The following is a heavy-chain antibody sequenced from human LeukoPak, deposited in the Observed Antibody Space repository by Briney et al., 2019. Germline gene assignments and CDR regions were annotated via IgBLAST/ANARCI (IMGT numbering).Heavy chain of an antibody. CDR2: ISAYNGNT. D-gene: IGHD2-21*02. Sequence: GASVKVSCKASGYTFTSYGISWVRQAPGQGLEWMGWISAYNGNTNYAQKLQGRVTMTTETSTSTAYMELRSLRSDDTAVYYCARVRYCGGDCYKEDYWGQGTLVTVSS. V-gene: IGHV1-18*01. CDR1: GYTFTSYG. J-gene: IGHJ4*02. CDR3: ARVRYCGGDCYKEDY.